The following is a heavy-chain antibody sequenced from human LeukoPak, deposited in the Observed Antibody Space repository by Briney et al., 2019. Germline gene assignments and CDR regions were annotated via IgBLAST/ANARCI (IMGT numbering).Heavy chain of an antibody. J-gene: IGHJ5*02. V-gene: IGHV3-23*01. D-gene: IGHD4-17*01. Sequence: GGSLRLSCAASGFTFSSYAMSWVRQAPGKGLEWVSAISGSGGSTYYADSVKGRFTISRDNAKNSLYLQMNSLRAEDTAVYYCARDTLHGDYVRWFDPWGQGTLVTVSS. CDR2: ISGSGGST. CDR1: GFTFSSYA. CDR3: ARDTLHGDYVRWFDP.